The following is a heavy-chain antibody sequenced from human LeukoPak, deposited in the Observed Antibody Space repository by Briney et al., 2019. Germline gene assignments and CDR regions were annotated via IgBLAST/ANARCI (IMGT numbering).Heavy chain of an antibody. V-gene: IGHV4-59*08. D-gene: IGHD3-3*01. CDR2: IYYSGST. CDR3: ARADYDFWSGRYYYGMDV. Sequence: PSETLSLTCTVSGGSISSYYWSWIRQPPGKGLEWIGYIYYSGSTNYNPSLKSRVTISVDTSKNQFSLKLSSVTAADTAVYYCARADYDFWSGRYYYGMDVWGQGTTVTVSS. CDR1: GGSISSYY. J-gene: IGHJ6*02.